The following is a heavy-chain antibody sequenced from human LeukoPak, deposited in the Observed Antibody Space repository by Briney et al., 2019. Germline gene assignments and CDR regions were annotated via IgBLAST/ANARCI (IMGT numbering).Heavy chain of an antibody. D-gene: IGHD5-18*01. J-gene: IGHJ4*02. CDR1: GFTFSSYS. CDR2: ISSSSSYI. Sequence: GGSLRLSCAASGFTFSSYSMNWVRQAPGKGLEWVSSISSSSSYIYYADSVKGRFTISRDNAKNSLYLQMNSLRAEDTAVYYCAGGLGYSYGPFGYWGQGTLVTVSS. V-gene: IGHV3-21*01. CDR3: AGGLGYSYGPFGY.